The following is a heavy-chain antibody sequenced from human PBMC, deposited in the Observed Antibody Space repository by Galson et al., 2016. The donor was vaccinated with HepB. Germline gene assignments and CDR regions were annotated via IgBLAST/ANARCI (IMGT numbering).Heavy chain of an antibody. D-gene: IGHD2-21*01. CDR1: GYSFIDYH. CDR3: SSDPYFDF. CDR2: INPNSGGT. J-gene: IGHJ4*02. V-gene: IGHV1-2*02. Sequence: SVKVSCKASGYSFIDYHMHWVRQAPGQGLEWMGWINPNSGGTNYAQKFQGRVTLTRDTSISTAYMELSRLRSDDTAMYYCSSDPYFDFWGQGTLVTVSS.